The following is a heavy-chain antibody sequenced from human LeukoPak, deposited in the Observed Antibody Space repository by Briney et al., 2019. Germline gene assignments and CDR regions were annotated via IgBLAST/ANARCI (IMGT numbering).Heavy chain of an antibody. J-gene: IGHJ4*02. CDR2: IYNDGRT. D-gene: IGHD4-11*01. V-gene: IGHV3-53*01. Sequence: PGGSLRLSCAASGFTVRSNYMSWFRQAPGKGLEWASVIYNDGRTYYADSVKGRFIISKDISKNTLYLQMNNLRADDTAVYHCANPPTVTSFDYWGQGTLVTVSS. CDR3: ANPPTVTSFDY. CDR1: GFTVRSNY.